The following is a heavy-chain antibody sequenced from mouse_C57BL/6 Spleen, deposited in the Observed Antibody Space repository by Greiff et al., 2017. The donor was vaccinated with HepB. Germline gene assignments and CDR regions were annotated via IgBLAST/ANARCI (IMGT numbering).Heavy chain of an antibody. J-gene: IGHJ2*01. CDR3: ARDYYGSSYSYYFDY. CDR1: GPTFTSYW. D-gene: IGHD1-1*01. Sequence: QLQQSGAALSKPGASCKLSCKASGPTFTSYWTHWVKQRPGQGLEWLGYINPSSGSTKYNQKFKDKATLTADTSSSTAYMQLSSLTYEDSAVYYCARDYYGSSYSYYFDYWGQGTTLTVSS. CDR2: INPSSGST. V-gene: IGHV1-7*01.